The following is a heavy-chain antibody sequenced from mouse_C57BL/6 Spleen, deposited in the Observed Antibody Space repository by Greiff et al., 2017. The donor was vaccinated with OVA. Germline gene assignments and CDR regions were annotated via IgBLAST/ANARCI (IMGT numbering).Heavy chain of an antibody. CDR3: ARYGNFDY. Sequence: VHVKQSGAELVKPGASVQMSCKASGYTFTSYWITWVKQRPGQGLEWIGDIYPGSGSTNYNEKFKSKATLTVDTSSSTAYMQLSSLTSEDSAVYYCARYGNFDYWGQGTTLTVSS. J-gene: IGHJ2*01. V-gene: IGHV1-55*01. D-gene: IGHD2-1*01. CDR2: IYPGSGST. CDR1: GYTFTSYW.